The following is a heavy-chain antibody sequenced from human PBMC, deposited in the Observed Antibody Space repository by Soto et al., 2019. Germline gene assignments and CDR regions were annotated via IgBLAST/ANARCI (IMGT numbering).Heavy chain of an antibody. Sequence: EVQLLESGGGLVQPGGSLRLSCAASGFTFSSYAMSWVRQAPGKGLEWVSAISGSGGNTYYADSVKGRFTISRDNSKNAVYRQMNSRRAEETAVYNWGGAGGGYFDCWGRGTLVPVSS. CDR2: ISGSGGNT. J-gene: IGHJ4*02. D-gene: IGHD3-10*01. CDR3: GGAGGGYFDC. CDR1: GFTFSSYA. V-gene: IGHV3-23*01.